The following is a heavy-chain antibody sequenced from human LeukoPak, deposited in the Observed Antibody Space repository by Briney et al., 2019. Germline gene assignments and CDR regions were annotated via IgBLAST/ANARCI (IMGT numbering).Heavy chain of an antibody. CDR2: IKEDGSEK. V-gene: IGHV3-7*03. Sequence: GGSLRLSCAASGLNFSSRWMDWVRQAPGQGLEWVASIKEDGSEKHYVDSVKGRFTISRDNGKNSLYLQMNSLRAEDTAVYYCARDSGWWRFDFWGQGTLVTVSS. D-gene: IGHD6-13*01. CDR1: GLNFSSRW. J-gene: IGHJ4*02. CDR3: ARDSGWWRFDF.